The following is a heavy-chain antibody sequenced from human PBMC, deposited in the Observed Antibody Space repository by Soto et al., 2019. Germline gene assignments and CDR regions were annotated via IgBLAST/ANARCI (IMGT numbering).Heavy chain of an antibody. Sequence: VGSLRLSCAASGFTFSNAWMSWVRQAPGKGLEWVGRIKSKTDGGTTDYAAPVKGRFTISRDDSKNTLYLQMNSLKTEDTAVYYCTTNTKYYYGMDVWGQGTTVTVSS. CDR2: IKSKTDGGTT. J-gene: IGHJ6*02. V-gene: IGHV3-15*01. CDR1: GFTFSNAW. CDR3: TTNTKYYYGMDV.